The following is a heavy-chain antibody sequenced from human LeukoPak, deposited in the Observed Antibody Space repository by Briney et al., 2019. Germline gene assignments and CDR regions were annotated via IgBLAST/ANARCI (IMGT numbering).Heavy chain of an antibody. J-gene: IGHJ3*02. CDR2: IYYSGST. V-gene: IGHV4-59*11. CDR1: GGSTSSHY. D-gene: IGHD3-10*01. Sequence: PAETLSLTCTVSGGSTSSHYWSWIRQPPGKGLQWIGYIYYSGSTNYNPSLKSRVTISVDTSKNQFSLKLSSVTAADTAVYYCARDLEIPYYGSGNDAFDIWGQGTVVTVSS. CDR3: ARDLEIPYYGSGNDAFDI.